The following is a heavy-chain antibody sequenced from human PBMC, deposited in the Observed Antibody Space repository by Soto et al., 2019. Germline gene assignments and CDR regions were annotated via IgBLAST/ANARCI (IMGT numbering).Heavy chain of an antibody. D-gene: IGHD2-21*02. CDR2: INSVGSST. J-gene: IGHJ4*02. Sequence: EVQLVESGGGLVQPGGSLRLSCAASGFTFSSYWMHWVRQAPGKGLVWVSRINSVGSSTSYADAVKGRFTISRDNAKNTLYLQMNSLRAEDTAVYYCARDRASDYYFDLWGQGTLVTVSS. CDR1: GFTFSSYW. CDR3: ARDRASDYYFDL. V-gene: IGHV3-74*01.